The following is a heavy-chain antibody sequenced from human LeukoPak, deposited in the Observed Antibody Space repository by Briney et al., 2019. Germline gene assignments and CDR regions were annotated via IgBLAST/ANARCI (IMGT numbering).Heavy chain of an antibody. J-gene: IGHJ5*02. V-gene: IGHV4-34*01. CDR2: INHSGST. D-gene: IGHD3-16*01. CDR3: ARWGLSSSGFDP. Sequence: SETLSLTCAVYGGSFSGYYWSWIRQPPGKGLEWIGEINHSGSTNYNPPLKSRVTISVDTSKNQFSLKLSSVTAADTAVYYCARWGLSSSGFDPWGQGTLVTVSS. CDR1: GGSFSGYY.